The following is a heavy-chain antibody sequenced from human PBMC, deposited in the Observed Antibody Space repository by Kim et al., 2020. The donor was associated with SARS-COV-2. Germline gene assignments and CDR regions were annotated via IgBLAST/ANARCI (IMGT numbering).Heavy chain of an antibody. CDR3: ARGSSGYDNWLDP. CDR1: GYTFSTYA. CDR2: INAGNGDT. D-gene: IGHD6-19*01. Sequence: ASVKVSCKASGYTFSTYAMHWVRQAPVQRLEWMAWINAGNGDTKYSQNFQGRVTITRDTSATTAYMELSSLRSEDTAVYYCARGSSGYDNWLDPWGQGTLVTLSS. J-gene: IGHJ5*02. V-gene: IGHV1-3*01.